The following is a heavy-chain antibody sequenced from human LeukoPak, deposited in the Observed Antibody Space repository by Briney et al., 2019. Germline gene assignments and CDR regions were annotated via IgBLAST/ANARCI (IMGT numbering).Heavy chain of an antibody. CDR3: AKDLGSYYLTEGFDP. V-gene: IGHV3-23*01. CDR2: ISGSGYST. D-gene: IGHD3-10*01. J-gene: IGHJ5*02. Sequence: TGGSLRLSCAASEFTFSNYAMSWVRQAPGKGLEWVSAISGSGYSTYYADSVKGRFTISRDNSKNTLYLQMNSLRAEDTAVYYCAKDLGSYYLTEGFDPWGQGTLVTVSS. CDR1: EFTFSNYA.